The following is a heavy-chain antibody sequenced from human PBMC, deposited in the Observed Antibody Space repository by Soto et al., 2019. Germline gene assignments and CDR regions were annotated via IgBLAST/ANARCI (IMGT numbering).Heavy chain of an antibody. D-gene: IGHD5-18*01. CDR2: ISYDGSTE. Sequence: PGGSLRLSCAASGFSFSTYAMHWVRQAPGKGPKWVAVISYDGSTEYYADSVKGRFTISRDNSKNTLYLRMNSLGDEDTAVYYRARVKVDTAIADAFDFWGQGTRVTVSS. J-gene: IGHJ3*01. CDR3: ARVKVDTAIADAFDF. CDR1: GFSFSTYA. V-gene: IGHV3-30-3*01.